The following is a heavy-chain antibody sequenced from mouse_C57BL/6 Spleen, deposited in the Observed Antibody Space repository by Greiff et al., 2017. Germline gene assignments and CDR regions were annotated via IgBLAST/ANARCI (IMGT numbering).Heavy chain of an antibody. Sequence: VQLQQPGTELVKPGASGYTFTSYWMHWVKQRPGQGLEWIGNINPSNGGTNYNEKFKSKATLTVDKSSSTAYMQLSSLTSEDSAVYYCARGGDYGNYGWYFDVWGTGTTVTVSS. CDR2: INPSNGGT. CDR1: GYTFTSYW. V-gene: IGHV1-53*01. J-gene: IGHJ1*03. CDR3: ARGGDYGNYGWYFDV. D-gene: IGHD2-1*01.